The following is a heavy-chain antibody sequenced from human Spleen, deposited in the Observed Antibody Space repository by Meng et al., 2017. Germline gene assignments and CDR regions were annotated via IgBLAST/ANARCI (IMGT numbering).Heavy chain of an antibody. CDR2: INPNNGGR. CDR3: ARGGHYYYGSGSYWGFDY. CDR1: GYTFISFY. Sequence: ASVKVSCKTSGYTFISFYIHWVRQAPGQGLEWMGWINPNNGGRKYAQKFQGRVSMTRDTSISIAYMEVNSLTSDDTAVYYCARGGHYYYGSGSYWGFDYWGQGTLVTVSS. D-gene: IGHD3-10*01. V-gene: IGHV1-2*02. J-gene: IGHJ4*02.